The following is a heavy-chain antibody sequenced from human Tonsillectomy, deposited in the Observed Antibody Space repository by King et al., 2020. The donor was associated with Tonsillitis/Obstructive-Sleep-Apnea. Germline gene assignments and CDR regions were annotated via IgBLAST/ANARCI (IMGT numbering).Heavy chain of an antibody. V-gene: IGHV4-34*01. D-gene: IGHD3-9*01. J-gene: IGHJ4*02. CDR1: GGSFSGYY. CDR3: ARVYYDILTGYSIDY. Sequence: VQLPQWGAGLLKPSETLSLTCAVYGGSFSGYYWSWLRQPPGKGLEWIGEINHSGSTNYNPSLKSRVTISVDTSKNQFSLKLSSVTAADTAVYYCARVYYDILTGYSIDYWGQGTLVTVSS. CDR2: INHSGST.